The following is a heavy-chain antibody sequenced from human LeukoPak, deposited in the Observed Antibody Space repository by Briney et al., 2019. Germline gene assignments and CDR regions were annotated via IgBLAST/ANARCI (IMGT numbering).Heavy chain of an antibody. CDR1: GFTFRSYW. J-gene: IGHJ4*02. D-gene: IGHD6-13*01. Sequence: PGGSLRLSCAASGFTFRSYWVTWVRQAPGKGLDWVANIKRDGSEKYYGDSVKGRFTVSRDNAKNSVYLQMNSLRAEDTAVYYCAREEGIAAATFDYWGQGTLVTVSS. CDR2: IKRDGSEK. V-gene: IGHV3-7*01. CDR3: AREEGIAAATFDY.